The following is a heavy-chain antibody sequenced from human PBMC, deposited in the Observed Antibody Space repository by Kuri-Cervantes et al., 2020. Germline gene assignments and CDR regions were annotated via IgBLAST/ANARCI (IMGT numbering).Heavy chain of an antibody. CDR1: GGSFSGYY. J-gene: IGHJ6*03. CDR2: INHSGST. V-gene: IGHV4-34*01. CDR3: ARGVEYSSSSFYYYYMDV. D-gene: IGHD6-6*01. Sequence: SETLSLTCAVYGGSFSGYYWSWIRQPPGKGLEWIGEINHSGSTNYNPSLKSRVTISADTSKNQFSLKLSSVTAADTAVYYCARGVEYSSSSFYYYYMDVWGKGTTVTVSS.